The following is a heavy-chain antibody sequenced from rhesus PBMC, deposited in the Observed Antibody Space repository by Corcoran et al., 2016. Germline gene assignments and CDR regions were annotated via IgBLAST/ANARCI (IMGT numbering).Heavy chain of an antibody. Sequence: QVTLKESGPALVKPTQTLTLTCTFYGFSIRPSGKGVGWNRPHPRQALELLASIYWNDSKYYSTSLKSRLTISKDTSKNQVVLTMTNMDPVDTATYYCARVALDLQYLDWLLSAFDSWGQGVVVTVSS. CDR2: IYWNDSK. V-gene: IGHV2-95*01. CDR1: GFSIRPSGKG. CDR3: ARVALDLQYLDWLLSAFDS. D-gene: IGHD3-3*01. J-gene: IGHJ6*01.